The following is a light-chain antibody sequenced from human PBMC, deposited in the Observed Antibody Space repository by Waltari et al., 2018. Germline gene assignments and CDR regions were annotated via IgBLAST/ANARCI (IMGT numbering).Light chain of an antibody. CDR3: AAWDDSLNGVV. CDR1: SSNIGSNT. J-gene: IGLJ2*01. V-gene: IGLV1-44*01. Sequence: QSVLTQPPSASGTPGQRVTISCSGSSSNIGSNTVNWYQQLPGTAPKLIIYSNNQRPSGVPDRFSCSKSGTSASLAISGLQSEDEADYYCAAWDDSLNGVVFGGGTKLTVL. CDR2: SNN.